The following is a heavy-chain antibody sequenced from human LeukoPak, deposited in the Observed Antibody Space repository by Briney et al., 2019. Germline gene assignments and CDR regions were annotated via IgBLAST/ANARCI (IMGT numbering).Heavy chain of an antibody. CDR2: ISGSGGST. CDR3: AKSRDSSGYINWFDP. V-gene: IGHV3-23*01. Sequence: GGSLRLSCAASGFTFSSYAMSWVRQAPGKGLEWVSAISGSGGSTYYADSVKGRFTISRDSSKNTLYLQMNSLRAEDTAVYYCAKSRDSSGYINWFDPWGQGTLVTVSS. D-gene: IGHD3-22*01. J-gene: IGHJ5*02. CDR1: GFTFSSYA.